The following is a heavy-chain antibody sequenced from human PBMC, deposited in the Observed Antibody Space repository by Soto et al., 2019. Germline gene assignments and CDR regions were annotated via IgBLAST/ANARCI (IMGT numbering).Heavy chain of an antibody. J-gene: IGHJ4*02. Sequence: ASVKVSCKASGGTFSSHSINWVRQAPGQGLEWMGGIITLFGTANYAQNFQGRVTITADQSTSTAYMELNSLRSDDTAVYYCAREVGYGDFSAALLDWGQGTLVTVSS. CDR1: GGTFSSHS. V-gene: IGHV1-69*13. CDR2: IITLFGTA. D-gene: IGHD4-17*01. CDR3: AREVGYGDFSAALLD.